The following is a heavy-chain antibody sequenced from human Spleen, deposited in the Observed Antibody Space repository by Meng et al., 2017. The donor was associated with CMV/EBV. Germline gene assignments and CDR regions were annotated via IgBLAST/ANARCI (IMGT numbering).Heavy chain of an antibody. CDR2: INHSGST. V-gene: IGHV4-34*01. Sequence: VSFSGYYWSWIRQPPGKGLEWIGEINHSGSTNYNPSLKSRVTISVDTSKNQFPLKLSSVTAADTAVYYCAGLGYCSGGSCYEKEFDYWGQGTLVTVSS. D-gene: IGHD2-15*01. CDR1: VSFSGYY. CDR3: AGLGYCSGGSCYEKEFDY. J-gene: IGHJ4*02.